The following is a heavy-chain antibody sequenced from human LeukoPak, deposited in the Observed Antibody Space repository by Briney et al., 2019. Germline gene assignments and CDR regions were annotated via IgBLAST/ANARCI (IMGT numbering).Heavy chain of an antibody. Sequence: SETLSLTCAVSGYSISSGYYWGWIRQPPGKGLEWIGSIYHSGSTYYNPSLKSRVTISVDTSKNQFSLKLSSVTAADTAVYYCARGDYYDSSGYSRFLDYWGQGTLVTVSS. CDR2: IYHSGST. D-gene: IGHD3-22*01. J-gene: IGHJ4*02. CDR1: GYSISSGYY. CDR3: ARGDYYDSSGYSRFLDY. V-gene: IGHV4-38-2*01.